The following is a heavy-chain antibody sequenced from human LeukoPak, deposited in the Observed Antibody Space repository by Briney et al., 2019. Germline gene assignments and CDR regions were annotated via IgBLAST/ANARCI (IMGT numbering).Heavy chain of an antibody. J-gene: IGHJ6*02. V-gene: IGHV4-34*01. D-gene: IGHD2-8*01. CDR1: GGSFSGYY. CDR2: INHSGST. Sequence: PSETLSLTCAVYGGSFSGYYWSWVRQPPGKGLEWIGEINHSGSTNYNPSLKSRVTISVDTSKNQFSLKLSSVTAADTAVYYCARYCTNGVCYPYYYYGMDVWGQGTTVTVSS. CDR3: ARYCTNGVCYPYYYYGMDV.